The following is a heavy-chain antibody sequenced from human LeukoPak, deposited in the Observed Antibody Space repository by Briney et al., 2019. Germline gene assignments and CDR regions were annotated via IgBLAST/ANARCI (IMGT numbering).Heavy chain of an antibody. J-gene: IGHJ6*03. V-gene: IGHV4-30-2*01. CDR1: GGSISSGGYY. CDR3: ATGGSHYCSSTSCYTYYYYCMDV. Sequence: SETLSLTCTVSGGSISSGGYYWSWIRQPPGKGLEWIGYIYHSGSTYYNPSLKSRVTISVDRSKNQFSLKLSSVTAADTAVYYCATGGSHYCSSTSCYTYYYYCMDVWGKGTTVTVSS. D-gene: IGHD2-2*01. CDR2: IYHSGST.